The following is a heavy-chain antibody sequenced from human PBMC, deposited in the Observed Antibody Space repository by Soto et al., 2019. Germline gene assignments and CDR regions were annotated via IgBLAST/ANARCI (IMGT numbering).Heavy chain of an antibody. CDR1: GDSINSPGHF. Sequence: SETLSLTCIVSGDSINSPGHFWDWIRQAPGKGLEWIGNVHYRRDSYYNPSLRSRVTVSIDTSKNLFSLRLSSVTAADTAFYFCARHSDSGQHKNYFDYWSHGSLVTVSS. J-gene: IGHJ4*01. CDR2: VHYRRDS. D-gene: IGHD3-10*01. CDR3: ARHSDSGQHKNYFDY. V-gene: IGHV4-39*01.